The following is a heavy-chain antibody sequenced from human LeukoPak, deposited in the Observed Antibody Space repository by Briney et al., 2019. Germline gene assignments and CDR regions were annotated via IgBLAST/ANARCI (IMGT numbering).Heavy chain of an antibody. Sequence: GGSLRLSCAASGFTFSSYAMHWVRQAPGKGLEGVAVISYDGSNKYYADSVKGRFTISRDNSKNTLYLQMSSLRAEDTAVYYCARGGYCSSTSCIWAFDYWGQGTLVTVSS. V-gene: IGHV3-30-3*01. J-gene: IGHJ4*02. CDR1: GFTFSSYA. CDR3: ARGGYCSSTSCIWAFDY. CDR2: ISYDGSNK. D-gene: IGHD2-2*01.